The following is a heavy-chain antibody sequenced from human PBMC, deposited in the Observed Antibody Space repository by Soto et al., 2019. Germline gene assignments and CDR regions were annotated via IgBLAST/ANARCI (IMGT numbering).Heavy chain of an antibody. CDR2: ISYDGSKQ. CDR3: AKELHTSHDYDYYCMDV. J-gene: IGHJ6*02. CDR1: GFTFSSYG. Sequence: QVQLVESGGGVVQPGRSLRLSCAASGFTFSSYGMHWVRQAPGKGLEWVAVISYDGSKQYYADSVKGRFSIARDNSQNTLYLQMHSLRAEDTAVYYCAKELHTSHDYDYYCMDVWGQGTTVTVS. V-gene: IGHV3-30*18. D-gene: IGHD2-21*02.